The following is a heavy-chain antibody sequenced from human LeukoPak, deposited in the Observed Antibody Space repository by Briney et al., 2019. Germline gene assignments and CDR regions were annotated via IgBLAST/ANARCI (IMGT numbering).Heavy chain of an antibody. V-gene: IGHV3-66*02. CDR1: GFTVSSNY. CDR3: ARVCGGDCFDAFDI. CDR2: VYSGGST. J-gene: IGHJ3*02. Sequence: PGGSLRLSCAASGFTVSSNYMSWVRQAPGKGLEWVSVVYSGGSTYYADSVKGRFTISRDNSKNTLYLQMNSLRAEGTAVYYCARVCGGDCFDAFDIWGQGTMVTVSS. D-gene: IGHD2-21*02.